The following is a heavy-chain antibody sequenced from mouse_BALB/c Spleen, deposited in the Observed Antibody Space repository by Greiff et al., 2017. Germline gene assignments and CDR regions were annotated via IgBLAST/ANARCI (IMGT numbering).Heavy chain of an antibody. V-gene: IGHV7-3*02. CDR1: GFTFTDYY. Sequence: EVMLVESGGGLVQPGGSLRLSCATSGFTFTDYYMSWVRQPPGKALEWLGFIRNKANGYTTEYSASVKGRFTISRDNSQSILYLQMNTLRAEDSATYYYARDIDPNVYAFAYWGQGTLVTVSA. J-gene: IGHJ3*01. CDR3: ARDIDPNVYAFAY. CDR2: IRNKANGYTT. D-gene: IGHD2-2*01.